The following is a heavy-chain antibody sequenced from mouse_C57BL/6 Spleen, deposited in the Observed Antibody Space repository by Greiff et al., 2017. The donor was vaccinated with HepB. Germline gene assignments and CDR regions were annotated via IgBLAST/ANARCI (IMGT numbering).Heavy chain of an antibody. CDR3: ARDDYDWFAY. CDR1: GYSITSGYY. J-gene: IGHJ3*01. CDR2: ISYDGSN. Sequence: EVKLVESGPGLVKPSQSLSLTCSVTGYSITSGYYWNWIRQFPGNKLEWMGYISYDGSNNYNPSLKNRISITRDTSKNQYFLKLNSVTTEDTATYCCARDDYDWFAYWGQGTLVTVSA. D-gene: IGHD2-4*01. V-gene: IGHV3-6*01.